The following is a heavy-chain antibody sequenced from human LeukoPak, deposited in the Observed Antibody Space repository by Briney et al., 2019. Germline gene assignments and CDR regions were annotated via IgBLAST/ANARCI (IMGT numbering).Heavy chain of an antibody. CDR1: GYTLTELS. J-gene: IGHJ4*02. D-gene: IGHD3-22*01. Sequence: GASVKVSCKVSGYTLTELSMHWVRQAPGKGLEWMGGFDPEDGETIYAQKFQGRVTMTEDTSTDTAYMELSSLRSEDTAVYYCATWNYYDSSGYYQYFDYWSQGTLVTVSS. CDR3: ATWNYYDSSGYYQYFDY. V-gene: IGHV1-24*01. CDR2: FDPEDGET.